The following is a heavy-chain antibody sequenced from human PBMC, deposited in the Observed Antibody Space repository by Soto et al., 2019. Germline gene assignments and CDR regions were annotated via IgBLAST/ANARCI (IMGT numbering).Heavy chain of an antibody. CDR3: ARDDSNSSKKGYYYYYMDV. CDR2: ISAYNGNT. V-gene: IGHV1-18*01. Sequence: ASVKVSCKASGYTFTSYGISWVRQAPGQGLEWMGWISAYNGNTNYAQKLQGRVTMTTDTSTSTAYMELRSLRSDDTAVYYCARDDSNSSKKGYYYYYMDVWGKGTKVTVSS. J-gene: IGHJ6*03. D-gene: IGHD4-4*01. CDR1: GYTFTSYG.